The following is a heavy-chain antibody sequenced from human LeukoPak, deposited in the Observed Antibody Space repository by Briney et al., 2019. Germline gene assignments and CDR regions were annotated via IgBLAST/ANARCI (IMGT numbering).Heavy chain of an antibody. D-gene: IGHD6-25*01. J-gene: IGHJ3*02. Sequence: SETLSLTCAVSGGSVSSGIYYWSWIRQTPGKGLEWIGYVSCSGSTNYNPSLKSRVNISGDTSKNQFSLNLRSVTAADTAVYYCARETANVFDIWGQGTMVTVSS. CDR3: ARETANVFDI. CDR2: VSCSGST. CDR1: GGSVSSGIYY. V-gene: IGHV4-61*01.